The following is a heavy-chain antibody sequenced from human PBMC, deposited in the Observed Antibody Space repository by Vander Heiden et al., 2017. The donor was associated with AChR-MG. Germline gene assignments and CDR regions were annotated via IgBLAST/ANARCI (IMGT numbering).Heavy chain of an antibody. Sequence: QVQLVQSGAEVKKPGASVKVSCKVSGSTLPELSMHWVRQAPGKGREWMGGFDPEDGETIYAQKFQGRVTMTEDTSTDTAYMELSSLRSEDTAVYYCATVRTGELLWLYYFDYWGQGTLVTVSS. CDR3: ATVRTGELLWLYYFDY. CDR2: FDPEDGET. V-gene: IGHV1-24*01. CDR1: GSTLPELS. J-gene: IGHJ4*02. D-gene: IGHD1-26*01.